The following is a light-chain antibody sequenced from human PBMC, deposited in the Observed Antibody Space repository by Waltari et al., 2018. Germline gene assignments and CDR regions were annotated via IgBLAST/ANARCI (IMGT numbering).Light chain of an antibody. CDR1: RSDVGAYDY. J-gene: IGLJ1*01. CDR2: DVT. Sequence: QSALTQPRSVSGSPGQSVTISCTGTRSDVGAYDYVSWYQQRPGKAPKLIIYDVTERPSGVPERFSGSKSDNKASLTISGLQADDEADYYCCSYAGRYTNYVFGSGTKVTVL. V-gene: IGLV2-11*01. CDR3: CSYAGRYTNYV.